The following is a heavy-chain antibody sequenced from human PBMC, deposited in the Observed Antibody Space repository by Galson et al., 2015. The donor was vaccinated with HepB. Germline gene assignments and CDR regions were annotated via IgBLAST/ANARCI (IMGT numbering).Heavy chain of an antibody. CDR1: GGSISSYF. Sequence: ETLSLTCTVSGGSISSYFWSWIRQPPGKGLEWIGNININSTGSTIYKPSLKSRVTISIDTSKSQFSLKMTSVTAADTAVYYCARVRFDIWSGYAIDYWGQGILVTVSS. V-gene: IGHV4-59*01. CDR2: ININSTGST. D-gene: IGHD3-3*01. CDR3: ARVRFDIWSGYAIDY. J-gene: IGHJ4*02.